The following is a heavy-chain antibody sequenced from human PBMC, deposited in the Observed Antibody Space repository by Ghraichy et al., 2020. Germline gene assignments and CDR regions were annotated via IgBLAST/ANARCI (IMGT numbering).Heavy chain of an antibody. V-gene: IGHV2-5*02. J-gene: IGHJ4*02. CDR2: IYWDDDK. CDR1: GFSLTTSGVG. D-gene: IGHD6-13*01. CDR3: AHTTAYGSSWDFDY. Sequence: SGPTLVKPTQTLTLTCTFSGFSLTTSGVGVGWIRQPPGKALEWLALIYWDDDKRYSPSLKSRLTITKDTSNNQVVLTMTNMDPVDTATYYCAHTTAYGSSWDFDYWGQGTLVTVSS.